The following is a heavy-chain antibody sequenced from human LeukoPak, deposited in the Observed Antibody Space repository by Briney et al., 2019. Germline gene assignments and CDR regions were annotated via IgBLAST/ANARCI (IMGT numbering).Heavy chain of an antibody. CDR1: GGSFSGYY. Sequence: PSETLSLTCAVYGGSFSGYYWSWIRQPPGKGLEWIGEINHSGSTNYNPSLKSRVTISVDTSKNQFSLKLSSVTAADTAVYYCARGHRVGYYGSGSYFYYGMDVWGQGTTVTVSS. D-gene: IGHD3-10*01. V-gene: IGHV4-34*01. J-gene: IGHJ6*02. CDR3: ARGHRVGYYGSGSYFYYGMDV. CDR2: INHSGST.